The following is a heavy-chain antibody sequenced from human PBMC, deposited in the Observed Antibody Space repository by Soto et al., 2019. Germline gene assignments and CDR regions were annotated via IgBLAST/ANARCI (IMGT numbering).Heavy chain of an antibody. CDR3: AKVGIGWSDVLDV. J-gene: IGHJ3*01. CDR2: ISSTGGTT. D-gene: IGHD6-19*01. CDR1: GFTFSNYG. Sequence: EVQLLESGGGLAQPGGSLRLSCAASGFTFSNYGMAWVRQAQGTGLEWVASISSTGGTTYYADSVKGRFSISRDDSKNTFYLQMHSLRAEDTALYYCAKVGIGWSDVLDVWGQGTKVTVSS. V-gene: IGHV3-23*01.